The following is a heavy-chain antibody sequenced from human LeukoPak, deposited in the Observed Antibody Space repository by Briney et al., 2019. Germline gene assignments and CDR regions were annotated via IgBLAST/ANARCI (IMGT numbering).Heavy chain of an antibody. Sequence: SETLSLTCAVSGGSISSTNWWSWVRQPPGKGLEWIGEIYHSGSTNYNPSLKSRVTTSVDKSTNQFSLRLRSVTAADTAVYFCARGRVSSSTWYSTYYYYFYMDVWGKGTTVTVSS. J-gene: IGHJ6*03. CDR1: GGSISSTNW. V-gene: IGHV4-4*02. CDR2: IYHSGST. CDR3: ARGRVSSSTWYSTYYYYFYMDV. D-gene: IGHD1-1*01.